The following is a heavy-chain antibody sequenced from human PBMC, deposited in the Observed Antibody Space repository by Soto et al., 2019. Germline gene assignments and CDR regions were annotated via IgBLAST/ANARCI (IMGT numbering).Heavy chain of an antibody. D-gene: IGHD3-10*01. J-gene: IGHJ4*02. CDR1: GGSISSGGYC. V-gene: IGHV4-30-2*03. CDR3: ARQAGYFGSGYYYKSPFDY. Sequence: PSETLSLTCAVSGGSISSGGYCWSWIRQPPGKGLEWIGYIYHSGSSYYSPSLKSRVTISVDTSKNQFSLKLTSVTAADTAVYYCARQAGYFGSGYYYKSPFDYWAQGTLVTVPS. CDR2: IYHSGSS.